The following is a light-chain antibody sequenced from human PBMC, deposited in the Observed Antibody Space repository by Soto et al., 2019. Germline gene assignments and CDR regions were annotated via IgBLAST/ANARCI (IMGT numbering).Light chain of an antibody. V-gene: IGLV2-14*01. Sequence: QSALTQPASVSGSPGQSITISCTGTSSDVGASNYVSWYQQHPAKAPKLIISDVNYRPSGVSNRFSGSKSGNTASLTISGLQVEDEADYYCSSYTSSSTDVFGTGTKLTVL. CDR3: SSYTSSSTDV. CDR2: DVN. CDR1: SSDVGASNY. J-gene: IGLJ1*01.